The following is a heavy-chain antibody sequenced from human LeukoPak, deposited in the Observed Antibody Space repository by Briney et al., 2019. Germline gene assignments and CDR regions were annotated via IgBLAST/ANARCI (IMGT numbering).Heavy chain of an antibody. V-gene: IGHV4-30-2*01. J-gene: IGHJ4*02. CDR3: ARTAGTIYYFDY. D-gene: IGHD6-13*01. CDR2: IYHSGST. Sequence: SETLSLTCTVSGGSISSGGYYWSWIRQPPGKGLEWIGYIYHSGSTYYNPSLKSRVTISVDRSKNQFSLKLSSVTAADTAVYYCARTAGTIYYFDYWGQGTLVTVSS. CDR1: GGSISSGGYY.